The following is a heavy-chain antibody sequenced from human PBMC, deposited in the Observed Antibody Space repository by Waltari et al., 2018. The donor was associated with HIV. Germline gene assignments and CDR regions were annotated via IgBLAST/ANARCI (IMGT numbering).Heavy chain of an antibody. CDR3: ATDFWSGHPDY. CDR1: VARCSGYS. D-gene: IGHD3-3*01. CDR2: ISSRHSTM. Sequence: EVHLVESGGGLVQPGGSLRLTCTASVARCSGYSMNWVRQAPGKGLEWISYISSRHSTMFYSDSVKGRFTISRDNAKNSLYLEMTNLRVEDTAVYYCATDFWSGHPDYWGQGTLVTVSS. J-gene: IGHJ4*02. V-gene: IGHV3-48*01.